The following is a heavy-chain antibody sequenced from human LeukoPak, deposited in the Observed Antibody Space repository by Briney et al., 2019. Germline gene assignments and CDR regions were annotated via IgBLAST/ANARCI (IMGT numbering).Heavy chain of an antibody. Sequence: EPSETLSLTCTVSGGSISTSNYYWGWIRQPPGKGLEWIGNIFYSGSTYYSPSLKIRVTISLDTSRNQFSLKLTSVTAADTAVYYCSRGEEGCVEDYMDVWGKGTTVTISS. V-gene: IGHV4-39*07. CDR1: GGSISTSNYY. CDR3: SRGEEGCVEDYMDV. CDR2: IFYSGST. D-gene: IGHD2-21*01. J-gene: IGHJ6*03.